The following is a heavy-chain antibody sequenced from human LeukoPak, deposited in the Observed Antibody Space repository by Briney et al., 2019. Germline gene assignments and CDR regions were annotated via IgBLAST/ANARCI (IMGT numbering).Heavy chain of an antibody. V-gene: IGHV4-59*01. J-gene: IGHJ4*02. CDR1: GGSISDYY. Sequence: SETLSLTCTVSGGSISDYYWNWIRQPPEKGLEWIGYISYLGNTNYSPSLKSRITMSVDTSNTQFSLRLNSVTAADTAVYYCASYALGWYKIDFWGQGVLVAVSS. D-gene: IGHD6-19*01. CDR3: ASYALGWYKIDF. CDR2: ISYLGNT.